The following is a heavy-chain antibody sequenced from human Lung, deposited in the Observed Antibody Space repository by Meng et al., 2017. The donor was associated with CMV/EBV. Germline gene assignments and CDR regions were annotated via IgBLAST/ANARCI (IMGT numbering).Heavy chain of an antibody. V-gene: IGHV1-2*02. CDR3: ASLLGYCSSTSCYEGNYYFDY. Sequence: ASVKVSCKASGYTFTGYYMHWVRQAPGQGLEWMGWINPNSGGTNYAQKFQGRVTMTRDTSISTAYMELSRLRSDDTAVYYCASLLGYCSSTSCYEGNYYFDYWGQGTLVTFSS. D-gene: IGHD2-2*01. CDR2: INPNSGGT. CDR1: GYTFTGYY. J-gene: IGHJ4*02.